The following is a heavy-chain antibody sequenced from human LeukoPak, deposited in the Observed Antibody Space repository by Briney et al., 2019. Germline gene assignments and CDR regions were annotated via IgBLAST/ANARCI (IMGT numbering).Heavy chain of an antibody. J-gene: IGHJ4*02. D-gene: IGHD3-10*01. V-gene: IGHV1-2*02. CDR2: INPNSGGT. Sequence: GASVKVSCKASGYTFTGYYMHWVRQAPGQGLEWMGWINPNSGGTNYAQKFQGRVTMTRDTSISTAYMELSRLRSDDTAVYYCARDHYGSGSYDPSLYYWGQGTLVTVSS. CDR3: ARDHYGSGSYDPSLYY. CDR1: GYTFTGYY.